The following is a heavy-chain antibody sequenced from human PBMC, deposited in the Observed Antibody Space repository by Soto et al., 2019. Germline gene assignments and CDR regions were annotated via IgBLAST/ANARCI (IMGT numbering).Heavy chain of an antibody. Sequence: QVQLVQSGAEVKKPGASVKVSCKASGYTFTSYAMHWVRQAPGQRLEWMGWINAGNGNTKYSQKFQGRVTITRDTSASTAYMELSSLRSEDTAVYYCARGVSLYRYFDLWGRCTLVTVSS. J-gene: IGHJ2*01. CDR1: GYTFTSYA. V-gene: IGHV1-3*01. CDR2: INAGNGNT. CDR3: ARGVSLYRYFDL.